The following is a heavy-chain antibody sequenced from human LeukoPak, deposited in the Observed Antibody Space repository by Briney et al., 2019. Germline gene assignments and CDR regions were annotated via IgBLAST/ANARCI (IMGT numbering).Heavy chain of an antibody. CDR1: GYTFTSYG. Sequence: ASVKVSCKASGYTFTSYGISWVRQAPGQGLEWMGWINPNRGDTKYAQKFQGRVTMTRDTSIATAYMELNRLRSDDTAVYYCATLFGDRGGFDPWGQGTQVTVSS. CDR3: ATLFGDRGGFDP. V-gene: IGHV1-2*02. CDR2: INPNRGDT. J-gene: IGHJ5*02. D-gene: IGHD4-17*01.